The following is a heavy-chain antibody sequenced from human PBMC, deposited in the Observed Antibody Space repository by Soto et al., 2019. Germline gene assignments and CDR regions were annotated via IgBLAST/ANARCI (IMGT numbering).Heavy chain of an antibody. CDR1: GYTFTSYG. J-gene: IGHJ6*02. CDR2: ISAYNGNT. CDR3: ARDPGIAAAGTLTYDYYGMDV. Sequence: ASVKVSCKASGYTFTSYGISWVRQAPGQGLEWMGWISAYNGNTNYAQKLQGRVTMTTDTPTSTAYMELRSLRSDDTAVYYCARDPGIAAAGTLTYDYYGMDVWGQGTTVTVSS. D-gene: IGHD6-13*01. V-gene: IGHV1-18*04.